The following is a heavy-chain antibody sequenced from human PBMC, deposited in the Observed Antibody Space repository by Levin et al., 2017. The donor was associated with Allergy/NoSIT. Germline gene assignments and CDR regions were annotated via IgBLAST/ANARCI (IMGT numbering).Heavy chain of an antibody. CDR2: ISYDGSNR. CDR3: AKDRPGFLTAGDGLDV. D-gene: IGHD6-13*01. Sequence: GGSLRLSCAASGFTFSSYGMHWVRQAPGKGLEWVAVISYDGSNRYYADSVKGRFTISRDNSKNTLYLQMNSLRAEDTAVYYCAKDRPGFLTAGDGLDVWGQGTTVTVSS. V-gene: IGHV3-30*18. J-gene: IGHJ6*02. CDR1: GFTFSSYG.